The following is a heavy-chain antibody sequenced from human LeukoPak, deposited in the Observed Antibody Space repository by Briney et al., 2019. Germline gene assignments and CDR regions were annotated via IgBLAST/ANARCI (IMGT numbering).Heavy chain of an antibody. J-gene: IGHJ4*02. CDR3: AREYCSGGSCYYYFDY. Sequence: GGSLRLSCAASGFTFSSYAMHWVRQAPGKGLEYVSAISSNGGSTYCANSVKGRFTISRDNSKNTLYLQMGSLRAEDMAVYYCAREYCSGGSCYYYFDYWGQGTLVTVSS. D-gene: IGHD2-15*01. CDR1: GFTFSSYA. V-gene: IGHV3-64*01. CDR2: ISSNGGST.